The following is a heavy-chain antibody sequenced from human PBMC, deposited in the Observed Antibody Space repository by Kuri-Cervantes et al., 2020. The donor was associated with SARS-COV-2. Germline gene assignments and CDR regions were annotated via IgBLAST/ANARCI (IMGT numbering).Heavy chain of an antibody. CDR2: IIPIFGIA. V-gene: IGHV1-69*04. CDR1: GGTFSSYA. J-gene: IGHJ4*02. D-gene: IGHD6-13*01. CDR3: ARDAAADNLSDY. Sequence: SVKVSCKASGGTFSSYAISWVRQAPGQGLEWMGRIIPIFGIANYAQKFQSRVTITADKSTSTAYMELSSLRSEDTAVYYCARDAAADNLSDYWGQGTPVTVSS.